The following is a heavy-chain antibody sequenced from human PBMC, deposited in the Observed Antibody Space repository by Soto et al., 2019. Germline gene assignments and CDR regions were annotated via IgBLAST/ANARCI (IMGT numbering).Heavy chain of an antibody. CDR3: ARDQQQLVMANWFDP. D-gene: IGHD6-13*01. J-gene: IGHJ5*02. Sequence: GASVKVSCKASGGTFSSYAISWVRQAPGQGLEWMGGIIPIFGTANHAQKFQGRVTITADESTSTAYMELSSLRSEDTAVYYCARDQQQLVMANWFDPWGQGTLVTVSS. CDR2: IIPIFGTA. CDR1: GGTFSSYA. V-gene: IGHV1-69*13.